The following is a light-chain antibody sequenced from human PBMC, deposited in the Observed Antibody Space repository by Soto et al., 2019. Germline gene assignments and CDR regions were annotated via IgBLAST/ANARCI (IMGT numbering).Light chain of an antibody. Sequence: DIVMPQTPLSSPVTLGQPASISCRSSQSLVHSAGNTYLSWLQQRPGQPPRVLMYKISKRFAGVPDRFSGRGAGTDFTLRISRVEAEDVGVYYCMQGTQFQWTFGQGTRVEIK. CDR3: MQGTQFQWT. V-gene: IGKV2-24*01. J-gene: IGKJ1*01. CDR1: QSLVHSAGNTY. CDR2: KIS.